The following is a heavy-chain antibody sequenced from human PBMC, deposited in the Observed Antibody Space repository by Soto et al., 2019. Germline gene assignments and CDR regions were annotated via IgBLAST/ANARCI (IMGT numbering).Heavy chain of an antibody. V-gene: IGHV1-69*12. J-gene: IGHJ4*02. CDR3: ASGIQLWLRRINTGYSG. CDR2: IIPMFGTA. D-gene: IGHD5-18*01. CDR1: GGTFSTYA. Sequence: QVQLVQSGAEVKKPESSVKVSCKAPGGTFSTYAISWVRQAPGQGLEWMGGIIPMFGTANYAQRFQDRVTITADESTNIVYMELSSLRSEDTAVYFCASGIQLWLRRINTGYSGWGQGTLVTVSS.